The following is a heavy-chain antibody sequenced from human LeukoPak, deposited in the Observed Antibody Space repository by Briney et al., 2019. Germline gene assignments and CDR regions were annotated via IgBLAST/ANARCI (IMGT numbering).Heavy chain of an antibody. J-gene: IGHJ4*02. CDR3: ARGRGLTLSYHYFDY. Sequence: GGSLRLSCAASGFTFSSYGMHWVRQAPGQGLEWVAAISYDGSDKYYADSVKGRFTISRDNAKNSLYLQVNSLRDEDTAVYYCARGRGLTLSYHYFDYWGQGTLVTVSS. CDR2: ISYDGSDK. V-gene: IGHV3-30*03. D-gene: IGHD3-10*01. CDR1: GFTFSSYG.